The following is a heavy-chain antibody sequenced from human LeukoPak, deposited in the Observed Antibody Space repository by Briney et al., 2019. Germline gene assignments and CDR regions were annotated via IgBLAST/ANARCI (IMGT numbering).Heavy chain of an antibody. V-gene: IGHV4-39*01. CDR1: GGSISSSSYY. Sequence: KSSETLSLTCTVSGGSISSSSYYWGWIRQPPGKGLEWIGSIYYSGSTYYNPPLKSGVAISVDTSKNQFSLKLSSVTAADTAVYYCASCIMVRGVYWFDPWGQGTLVTVSS. CDR2: IYYSGST. D-gene: IGHD3-10*01. CDR3: ASCIMVRGVYWFDP. J-gene: IGHJ5*02.